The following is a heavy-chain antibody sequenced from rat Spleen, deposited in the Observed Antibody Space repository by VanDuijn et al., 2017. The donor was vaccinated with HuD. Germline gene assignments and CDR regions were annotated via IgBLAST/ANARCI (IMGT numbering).Heavy chain of an antibody. Sequence: EVQLVESGGGLVQPGRSLKLSCAASGFTFSNSGMAWVRKTPTKGLEWVASIGAGCGNTYYRDSVKGRFTISRDDAKNTQNLQMDSLRSEDTATYYCARKYNYVDWYFDFWGPGTMVTVSS. J-gene: IGHJ1*01. V-gene: IGHV5S14*01. CDR2: IGAGCGNT. D-gene: IGHD1-4*01. CDR3: ARKYNYVDWYFDF. CDR1: GFTFSNSG.